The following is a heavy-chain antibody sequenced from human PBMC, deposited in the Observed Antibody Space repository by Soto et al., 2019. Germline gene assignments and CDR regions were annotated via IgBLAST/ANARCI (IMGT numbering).Heavy chain of an antibody. CDR1: GFTFSSYG. D-gene: IGHD6-6*01. V-gene: IGHV3-30*18. CDR3: AKLRDSSSPGYYYYGMDV. Sequence: QVQLVESGGGVVQPGRSLRLSCAASGFTFSSYGMHWVRQAPGKGLEWVAVISYDGSNKYYADSVKGRFTISRDNSKNTLYLQMNSLRAEDTAVYYCAKLRDSSSPGYYYYGMDVWGQGTTVTVSS. CDR2: ISYDGSNK. J-gene: IGHJ6*02.